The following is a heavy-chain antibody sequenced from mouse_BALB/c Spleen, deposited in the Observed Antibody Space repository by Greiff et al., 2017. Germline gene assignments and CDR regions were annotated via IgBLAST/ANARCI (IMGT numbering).Heavy chain of an antibody. CDR1: GFNIKDYY. Sequence: EVQRVESGAELVRPGALVKLSCKASGFNIKDYYMHWVKQRPEQGLEWIGWIDPENGNTIYDPKFQGKASITADTSSNTAYLQLSSLTSEDTAVYYCARLAYYGNPYPMDYWGQGTSVTVSS. V-gene: IGHV14-1*02. CDR2: IDPENGNT. D-gene: IGHD2-10*01. J-gene: IGHJ4*01. CDR3: ARLAYYGNPYPMDY.